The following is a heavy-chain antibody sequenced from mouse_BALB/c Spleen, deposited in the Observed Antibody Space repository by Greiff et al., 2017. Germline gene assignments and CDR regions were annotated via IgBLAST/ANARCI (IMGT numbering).Heavy chain of an antibody. J-gene: IGHJ4*01. CDR2: IYPGGGYT. CDR3: ARGGPYDYDVLYYAMDY. D-gene: IGHD2-4*01. Sequence: VQLQQSGAELVRPGTSVKISCKASGYTFTNYWLGWVKQRPGHGLEWIGDIYPGGGYTNYNEKFKGKATLTADTSSSTAYMQLSSLTSEDSAVYFCARGGPYDYDVLYYAMDYWGQGTSVTVSS. CDR1: GYTFTNYW. V-gene: IGHV1-63*02.